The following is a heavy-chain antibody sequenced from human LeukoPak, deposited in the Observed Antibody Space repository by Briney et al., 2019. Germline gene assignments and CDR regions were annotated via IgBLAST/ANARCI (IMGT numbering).Heavy chain of an antibody. CDR3: AELGITMIGGV. J-gene: IGHJ6*04. CDR1: GFTFSSFW. Sequence: GGSLRLSCVASGFTFSSFWMSWVRQAPGKGLEWVSYISSSGSTIYYADSVKGRFTISRDNAKNSLYLQMNSLRAEDTAVYYCAELGITMIGGVWGKGTTVTISS. D-gene: IGHD3-10*02. V-gene: IGHV3-48*04. CDR2: ISSSGSTI.